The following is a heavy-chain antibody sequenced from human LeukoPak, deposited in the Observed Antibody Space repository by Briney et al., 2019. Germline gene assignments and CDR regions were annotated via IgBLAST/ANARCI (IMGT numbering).Heavy chain of an antibody. CDR1: GGSISSYY. CDR2: LYYSGST. V-gene: IGHV4-59*01. Sequence: SETLSLTCAVSGGSISSYYWSWIRQPPGKELEWIGYLYYSGSTNYNPSFKSRVTMSVDTSKNQFSLKLNSMTAADTAVYFCARGRYNDYGFDYWGQGTLVTVSS. CDR3: ARGRYNDYGFDY. D-gene: IGHD4-17*01. J-gene: IGHJ4*02.